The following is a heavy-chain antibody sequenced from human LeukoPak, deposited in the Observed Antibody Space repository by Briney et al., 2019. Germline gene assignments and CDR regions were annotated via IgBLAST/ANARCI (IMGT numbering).Heavy chain of an antibody. CDR2: IYSGGST. V-gene: IGHV3-53*01. Sequence: GGSLRLSCTSSGXTVSSTYISWVRQAPGKGLEWVSVIYSGGSTDYADSVKDRFTISRDASKNTVFLQMNSLRAEDTAVYYCTRGGGGSFPHYWGQGTLVTVSS. J-gene: IGHJ4*02. D-gene: IGHD2-21*01. CDR1: GXTVSSTY. CDR3: TRGGGGSFPHY.